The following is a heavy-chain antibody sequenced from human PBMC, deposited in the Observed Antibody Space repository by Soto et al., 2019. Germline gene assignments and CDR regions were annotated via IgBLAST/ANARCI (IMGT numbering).Heavy chain of an antibody. CDR2: IYYSGST. Sequence: SETLSLTCTVSGGSISSSSYYWGWIRQPPGKGLEWIGSIYYSGSTYYNPSLKSRVTISVDTSKNQFSLKLSSVTAADTAVYYCASVGYYDSSGYLRPRYYYYGMDVWGQGTTVTVSS. CDR3: ASVGYYDSSGYLRPRYYYYGMDV. J-gene: IGHJ6*02. CDR1: GGSISSSSYY. D-gene: IGHD3-22*01. V-gene: IGHV4-39*01.